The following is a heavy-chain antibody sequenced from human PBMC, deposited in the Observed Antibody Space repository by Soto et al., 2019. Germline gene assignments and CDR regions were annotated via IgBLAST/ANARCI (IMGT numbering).Heavy chain of an antibody. CDR3: ARASTTVTTLDY. CDR2: IYHSGST. Sequence: LSLTCAVSGGSISSGGYPWSWIRQPPGKGLEWIGYIYHSGSTYYNPSLKSRVTISVDRSKNQFSLKLSSVTAADTAVYYCARASTTVTTLDYWGQGTLVTVSS. CDR1: GGSISSGGYP. J-gene: IGHJ4*02. D-gene: IGHD4-17*01. V-gene: IGHV4-30-2*01.